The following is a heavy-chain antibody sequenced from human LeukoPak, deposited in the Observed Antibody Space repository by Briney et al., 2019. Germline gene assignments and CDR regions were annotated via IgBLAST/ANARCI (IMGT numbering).Heavy chain of an antibody. V-gene: IGHV3-9*01. CDR1: GFTFDDYA. D-gene: IGHD3-22*01. J-gene: IGHJ4*02. Sequence: PGRSLRLSCAASGFTFDDYAMHWVRQAPGKGLEWVSGISWSSGSIGYADSVKGRFTISRDNAKNSLYLQMNSLRAEDTALYYCAKASDPYYYDSSGSGPYYFDYWGQGTLVTVSS. CDR3: AKASDPYYYDSSGSGPYYFDY. CDR2: ISWSSGSI.